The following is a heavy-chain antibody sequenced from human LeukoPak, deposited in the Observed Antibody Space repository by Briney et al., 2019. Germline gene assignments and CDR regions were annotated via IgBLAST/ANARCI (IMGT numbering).Heavy chain of an antibody. CDR2: IRGGGGST. D-gene: IGHD6-19*01. V-gene: IGHV3-23*01. CDR1: GFTFSSYG. J-gene: IGHJ6*03. CDR3: AKDGSFIAVAGPPYYYYYMDV. Sequence: GGSLRLSCAASGFTFSSYGMSWVRQAPGKGREWVSAIRGGGGSTYYADSVKGRFTISRDNSKNTLYLQMNSLRAEDTAVYYCAKDGSFIAVAGPPYYYYYMDVWGKGTAVTISS.